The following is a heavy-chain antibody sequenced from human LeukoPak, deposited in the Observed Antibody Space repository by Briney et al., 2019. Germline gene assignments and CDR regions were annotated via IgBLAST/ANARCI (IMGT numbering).Heavy chain of an antibody. J-gene: IGHJ4*02. CDR2: IYPDDSDT. V-gene: IGHV5-51*01. CDR3: ARHGQGAFDS. Sequence: GESLKISXKSSGNSFIVFWIGWVRQMPGKGLEWMGIIYPDDSDTRYNPSFQGQVTISADKSISTAYLQWDSLKASDTAIYYCARHGQGAFDSWGQGTLVTVSS. CDR1: GNSFIVFW. D-gene: IGHD3-16*01.